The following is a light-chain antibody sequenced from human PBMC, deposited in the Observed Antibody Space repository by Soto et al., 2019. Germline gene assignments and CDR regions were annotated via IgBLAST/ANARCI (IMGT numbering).Light chain of an antibody. CDR3: QQYNNWTWT. CDR1: QSISDT. V-gene: IGKV3-15*01. CDR2: GAS. J-gene: IGKJ1*01. Sequence: EIVMTQSPATLSVSPGGRATLSCRASQSISDTLAWYQKKPGQAPRLLIHGASTRATGFPARFSGSGSGTDFTLTISSLQSEDFAVYYCQQYNNWTWTFGQGTNVEIK.